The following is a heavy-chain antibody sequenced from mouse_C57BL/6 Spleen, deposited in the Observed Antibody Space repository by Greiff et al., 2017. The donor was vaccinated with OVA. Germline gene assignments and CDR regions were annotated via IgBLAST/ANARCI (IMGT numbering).Heavy chain of an antibody. Sequence: QVQLKQPGAELVRPGSSVKLSCKASGYTFTSYWMDWVKQRPGQGLEWIGNIYPSDSETHYNQKFKDKATLTVDKSSSTAYMQLSSLTSEDSAVYYCARWGTTVVANFDYWGQGTTLTVSS. CDR2: IYPSDSET. CDR3: ARWGTTVVANFDY. V-gene: IGHV1-61*01. D-gene: IGHD1-1*01. CDR1: GYTFTSYW. J-gene: IGHJ2*01.